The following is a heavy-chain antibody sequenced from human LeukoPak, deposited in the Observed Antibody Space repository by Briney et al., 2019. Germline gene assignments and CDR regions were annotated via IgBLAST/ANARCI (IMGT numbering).Heavy chain of an antibody. CDR2: ISGSSSTK. Sequence: QSGGSLRLSCAASGFTFSSYDMDWVRQAPGKGLEWVSYISGSSSTKYYADSVKGRFFIPRDNAKNSLYLQMNSLRAEDTAVYYCARDRRSGEWDLVPWGQGTLVTVSS. J-gene: IGHJ4*02. D-gene: IGHD1-26*01. V-gene: IGHV3-48*01. CDR3: ARDRRSGEWDLVP. CDR1: GFTFSSYD.